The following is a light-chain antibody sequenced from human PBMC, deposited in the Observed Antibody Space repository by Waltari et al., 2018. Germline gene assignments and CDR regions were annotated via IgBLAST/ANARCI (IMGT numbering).Light chain of an antibody. J-gene: IGKJ3*01. V-gene: IGKV1-27*01. CDR1: HDISNF. CDR3: QKYDSAPLT. CDR2: RAS. Sequence: DIEMTQSPSSLSASVGDRVTITCRASHDISNFLAWYQQRPGKLPKLLIYRASTLQSGVPSRFSGSGSGTDFTLDISSLQSEDVATYYCQKYDSAPLTFGPGTKVEIK.